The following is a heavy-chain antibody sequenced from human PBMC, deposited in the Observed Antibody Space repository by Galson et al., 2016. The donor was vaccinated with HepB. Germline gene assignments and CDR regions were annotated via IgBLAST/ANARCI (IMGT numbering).Heavy chain of an antibody. CDR1: GFTFGSYG. D-gene: IGHD1-1*01. V-gene: IGHV3-33*01. CDR3: ARDYVTTATRWFDP. J-gene: IGHJ5*02. CDR2: IWDDGSNK. Sequence: LRLSCAASGFTFGSYGMRWVRQAPGKGLEWVAAIWDDGSNKYYADSVKGRFTISRDNSKNTLYLQMNSLRAEDTAVYYCARDYVTTATRWFDPWGQGTLVTVSS.